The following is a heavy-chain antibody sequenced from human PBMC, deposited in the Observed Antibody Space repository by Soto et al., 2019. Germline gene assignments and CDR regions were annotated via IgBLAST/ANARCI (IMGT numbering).Heavy chain of an antibody. CDR1: GFTFSTHT. Sequence: EVQLLESGGTLVQPGGSLRLSCVASGFTFSTHTMNWVRQAPGKGLEWVSRLTADSDDTSYADSIKGRFTISRDNSKNTLYLQMNSLRAEDTAIYYCPKGLDRASLDFWGQGALVTVSS. V-gene: IGHV3-23*01. CDR2: LTADSDDT. D-gene: IGHD1-1*01. CDR3: PKGLDRASLDF. J-gene: IGHJ4*02.